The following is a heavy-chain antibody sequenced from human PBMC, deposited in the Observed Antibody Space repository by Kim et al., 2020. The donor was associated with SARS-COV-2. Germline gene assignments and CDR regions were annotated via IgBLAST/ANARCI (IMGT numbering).Heavy chain of an antibody. Sequence: GGSLRLSCAASGFTFSSYWMSWVRQAPGKGLEWVANIKQDGSEKYYVDSVKGRFTISRDNAKNSLYLQMNSLRAEDTAVYYCARRIAAALRTYYFDYWGQGTLVTVSS. CDR3: ARRIAAALRTYYFDY. D-gene: IGHD6-13*01. CDR1: GFTFSSYW. J-gene: IGHJ4*02. V-gene: IGHV3-7*03. CDR2: IKQDGSEK.